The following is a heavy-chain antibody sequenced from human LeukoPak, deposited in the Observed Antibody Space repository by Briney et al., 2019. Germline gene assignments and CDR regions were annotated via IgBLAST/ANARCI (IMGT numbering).Heavy chain of an antibody. D-gene: IGHD3-10*01. CDR2: IYYSGTT. CDR1: GGSISSSNYY. Sequence: PSETLSLTCTVSGGSISSSNYYWGWIRQPPGKGLEWIGTIYYSGTTFYNPSLKSRVTISVDTSKNQFSLKVNSVTAADTAVYYCAGVLHPNWFDPWGQGTLVTVSS. V-gene: IGHV4-39*07. CDR3: AGVLHPNWFDP. J-gene: IGHJ5*02.